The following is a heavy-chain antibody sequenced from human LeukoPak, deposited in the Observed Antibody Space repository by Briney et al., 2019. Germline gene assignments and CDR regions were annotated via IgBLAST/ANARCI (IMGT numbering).Heavy chain of an antibody. CDR2: INHSGST. CDR3: ARGQWLVHYYYYGMDV. D-gene: IGHD6-19*01. CDR1: GGSFSGYY. J-gene: IGHJ6*04. V-gene: IGHV4-34*01. Sequence: PSETLSVTCAVYGGSFSGYYWSWLRQPPGKGLEWIGEINHSGSTNYNPSLKSRVTISVDTSKNQFSLKLSSVTAADTAVYYCARGQWLVHYYYYGMDVWGKGTTVTVSS.